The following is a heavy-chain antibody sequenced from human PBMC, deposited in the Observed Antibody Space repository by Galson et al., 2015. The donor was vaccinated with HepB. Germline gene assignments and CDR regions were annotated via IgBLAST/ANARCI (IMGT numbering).Heavy chain of an antibody. CDR3: AREHYYYYMDV. CDR2: IIPILGIA. V-gene: IGHV1-69*04. J-gene: IGHJ6*03. Sequence: SVKVSCKASGGAFSSYAISWVRQAPGQGLEWMGRIIPILGIANYAQKFQGRVTITADKSTSTAYMELSSLRSEDTAVYYCAREHYYYYMDVWGKGTTVTVSS. CDR1: GGAFSSYA.